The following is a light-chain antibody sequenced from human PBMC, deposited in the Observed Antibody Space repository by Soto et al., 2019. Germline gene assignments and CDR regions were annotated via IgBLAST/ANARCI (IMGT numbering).Light chain of an antibody. Sequence: EIVLTQSPGTLSLSPGERATLSCRASQSVSSSFLAWYQQKPGQAPRLLIYGASSRPTGIPARFSGSGSGTDFTLTFSRLEPDDFAVHYCQQYGSPQRTFGKATKVEIQ. CDR2: GAS. J-gene: IGKJ1*01. CDR3: QQYGSPQRT. CDR1: QSVSSSF. V-gene: IGKV3-20*01.